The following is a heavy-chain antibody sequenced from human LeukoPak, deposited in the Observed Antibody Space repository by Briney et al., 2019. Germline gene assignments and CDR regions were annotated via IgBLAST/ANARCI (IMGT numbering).Heavy chain of an antibody. D-gene: IGHD6-19*01. V-gene: IGHV3-74*01. CDR2: INSDGSTT. CDR1: GFIFSSYW. J-gene: IGHJ4*02. Sequence: PGGSLRLSCAASGFIFSSYWMHWVRQTPGKGLVWVSRINSDGSTTNYADSVKGRFTISRDNAKNTLYLQMSSLRAEDTAVYYCARAYSSVASCDYWGQGTLVTVSS. CDR3: ARAYSSVASCDY.